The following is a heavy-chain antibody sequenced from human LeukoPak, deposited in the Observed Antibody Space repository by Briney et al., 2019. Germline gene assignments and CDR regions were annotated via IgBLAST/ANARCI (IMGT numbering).Heavy chain of an antibody. J-gene: IGHJ4*02. V-gene: IGHV3-33*06. CDR2: IWYDGSNK. Sequence: GGSLRLSCEASGFTFSTYGMHWVRQAPGKGLEWMAVIWYDGSNKNYADSVKGRFTISRDNSKNTLYLQMNSLRAEDTAVYYCAKRGSYYYDSTRFVDYWGQGTLVTVSS. CDR1: GFTFSTYG. CDR3: AKRGSYYYDSTRFVDY. D-gene: IGHD3-22*01.